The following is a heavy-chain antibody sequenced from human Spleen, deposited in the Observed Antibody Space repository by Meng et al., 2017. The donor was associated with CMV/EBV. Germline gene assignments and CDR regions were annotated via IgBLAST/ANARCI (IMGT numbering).Heavy chain of an antibody. D-gene: IGHD2-8*01. CDR3: ARAPKLMVYAYLDY. J-gene: IGHJ4*02. CDR1: GGSISSYY. CDR2: INHSGNT. Sequence: SETLSLTCTVSGGSISSYYCSWIRQPPGKGLEWIGEINHSGNTNYNPSLKSRVTISVDTSKNQFSLKLSSVTAADTAVYYCARAPKLMVYAYLDYWGQGTPVTVSS. V-gene: IGHV4-34*01.